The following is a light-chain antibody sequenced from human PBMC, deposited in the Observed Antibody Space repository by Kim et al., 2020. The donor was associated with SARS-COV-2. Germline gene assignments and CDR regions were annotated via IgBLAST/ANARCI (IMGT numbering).Light chain of an antibody. CDR3: QSADSSGMV. J-gene: IGLJ1*01. V-gene: IGLV3-25*03. Sequence: GSPGQTARITCSGEALPKQYAYWYQQKPGQAPVLVIYKDSERPSGIPERFSGSSSGTTVTLTISGVQAEDEADYYCQSADSSGMVFGTGTKVTVL. CDR1: ALPKQY. CDR2: KDS.